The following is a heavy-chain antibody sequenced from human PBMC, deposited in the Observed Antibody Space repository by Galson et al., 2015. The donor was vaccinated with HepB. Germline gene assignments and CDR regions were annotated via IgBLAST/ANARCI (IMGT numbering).Heavy chain of an antibody. D-gene: IGHD4-17*01. CDR2: ISYDGSNK. CDR1: GFTFSSYG. Sequence: SLRLSCAASGFTFSSYGMHWVRQAPGKGLEWVAVISYDGSNKYYADSVKGRFTISRDNSKNTLYLQMNSLRAEDTAVYYCAKALRAEEYGDLFKYYYYGMDVWGQGTTVTVSS. J-gene: IGHJ6*02. V-gene: IGHV3-30*18. CDR3: AKALRAEEYGDLFKYYYYGMDV.